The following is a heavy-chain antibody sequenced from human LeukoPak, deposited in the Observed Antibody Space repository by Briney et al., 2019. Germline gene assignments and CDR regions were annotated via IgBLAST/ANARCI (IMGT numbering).Heavy chain of an antibody. J-gene: IGHJ4*02. Sequence: GGSLRLSCAASGFTFRSYGIHWFRQAPAMGLEWMAFIRYDGSNKYYADSVKGRFTISRDNSKNTLYLQMNSLRAEDTAVYYCAKDQYPSTVWFGELLYYFDYWGQGTLVTVSS. CDR3: AKDQYPSTVWFGELLYYFDY. CDR2: IRYDGSNK. V-gene: IGHV3-30*02. CDR1: GFTFRSYG. D-gene: IGHD3-10*01.